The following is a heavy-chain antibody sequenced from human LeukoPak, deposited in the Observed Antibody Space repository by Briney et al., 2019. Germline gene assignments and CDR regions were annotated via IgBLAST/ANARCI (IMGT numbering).Heavy chain of an antibody. V-gene: IGHV3-13*01. CDR2: IGTAGDT. D-gene: IGHD6-13*01. CDR3: ARAAAGTVFDY. J-gene: IGHJ4*02. CDR1: GFTFNNYW. Sequence: GGSLRLSRAASGFTFNNYWMHWVRQATGKGLEWVSAIGTAGDTYYPGSVKGRFTISRENAKNSLYLQMNSLRAGDTAVYYCARAAAGTVFDYWGQGTLVTVSS.